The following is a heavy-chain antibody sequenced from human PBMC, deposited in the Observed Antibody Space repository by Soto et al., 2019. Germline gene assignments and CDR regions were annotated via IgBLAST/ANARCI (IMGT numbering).Heavy chain of an antibody. CDR2: VNAKSGGT. D-gene: IGHD3-3*01. CDR3: AREGAVTIVGVPIPMTLDY. Sequence: QVQLVQSGAEVKKSGSSVKVSCKASGYNFTGYYIHWVRQAPGQGLEWMGWVNAKSGGTVYAQKFQGRVTMTRDTSISTAYMEVSRLRSDDTAVYYGAREGAVTIVGVPIPMTLDYWGQGTLVTASS. CDR1: GYNFTGYY. J-gene: IGHJ4*02. V-gene: IGHV1-2*02.